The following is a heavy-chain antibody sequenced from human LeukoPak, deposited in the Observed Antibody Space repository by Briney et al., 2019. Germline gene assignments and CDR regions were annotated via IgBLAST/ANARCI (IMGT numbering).Heavy chain of an antibody. D-gene: IGHD6-19*01. CDR1: GASISSSSYY. CDR3: ARLVAGIDSPDY. Sequence: PSETLSLTCTVSGASISSSSYYWGWIRQPPGKGLEWIGEINHSGSTNYNPSLKSRVTISVDTSKNQYSLKLSSVTAADTAVYYCARLVAGIDSPDYWGQGTLVTVSS. V-gene: IGHV4-39*07. J-gene: IGHJ4*02. CDR2: INHSGST.